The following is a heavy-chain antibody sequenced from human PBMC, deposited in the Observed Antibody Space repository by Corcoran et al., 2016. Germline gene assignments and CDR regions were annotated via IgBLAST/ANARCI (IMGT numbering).Heavy chain of an antibody. CDR2: IWYDGSNK. J-gene: IGHJ2*01. D-gene: IGHD2-15*01. Sequence: QVQLVESGGGVVQPGRSLRLSCAASGFTFSSYGMHWVRQAPGKGLEWVAVIWYDGSNKYYVDSVEGRFTISKDNSKNTLSLQMNSLRAEDTAIYFCARDRDSSYYDLWGRGTLVTVSS. CDR1: GFTFSSYG. CDR3: ARDRDSSYYDL. V-gene: IGHV3-33*01.